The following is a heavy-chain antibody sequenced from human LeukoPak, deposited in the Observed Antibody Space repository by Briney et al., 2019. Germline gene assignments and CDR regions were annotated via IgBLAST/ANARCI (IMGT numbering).Heavy chain of an antibody. Sequence: PGGSLRLSCAASGFTFGSYSMNWVRQARGKGLEWVSYISSSSSTIYYADSVKGRFIISRDNAKNTLYLQMNSLRADDTAVYYCARLSEMLRGREVIYYFERWGQGTLVTVSS. CDR2: ISSSSSTI. V-gene: IGHV3-48*01. CDR1: GFTFGSYS. J-gene: IGHJ4*02. D-gene: IGHD3-10*01. CDR3: ARLSEMLRGREVIYYFER.